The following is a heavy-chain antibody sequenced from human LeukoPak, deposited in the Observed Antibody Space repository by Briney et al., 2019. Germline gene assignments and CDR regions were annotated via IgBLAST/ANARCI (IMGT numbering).Heavy chain of an antibody. V-gene: IGHV1-69*04. CDR2: IIPILGIA. D-gene: IGHD4-17*01. J-gene: IGHJ1*01. CDR1: GGTFSSYA. Sequence: SVKVSCKASGGTFSSYAISWVRQAPGQGLEWMGRIIPILGIANYVQKFQGRVTITADKSTSTAYMELSSLRSEDTAVYYCARGDYGDSKYFQHWGQGTLVTVSS. CDR3: ARGDYGDSKYFQH.